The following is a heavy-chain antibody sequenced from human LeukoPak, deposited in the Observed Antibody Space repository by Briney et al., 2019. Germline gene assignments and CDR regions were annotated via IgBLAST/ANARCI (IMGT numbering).Heavy chain of an antibody. CDR1: GFTFSSYG. CDR3: ARDAGIVAFDI. Sequence: GRSLRLSCAASGFTFSSYGMHWVRQGPGKGLEWVALISYDGTKKYYADSVKGRFTISRDSARNSVSLQLNSLRVEDTAVYYCARDAGIVAFDIWGQGTVVTVSS. V-gene: IGHV3-30*03. D-gene: IGHD2-15*01. J-gene: IGHJ3*02. CDR2: ISYDGTKK.